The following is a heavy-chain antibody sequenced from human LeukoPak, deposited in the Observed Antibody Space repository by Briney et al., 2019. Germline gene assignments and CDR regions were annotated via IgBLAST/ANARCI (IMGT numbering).Heavy chain of an antibody. CDR3: ARLAPQYYYDSSGYPDV. CDR2: IYHTGST. J-gene: IGHJ6*04. Sequence: SETLSLTCAVSGGSISFSNWWSWVRQPPGKGLEWIGEIYHTGSTNYKPSLKSRVTISVDTSKNQFSLKLSSVTAADTAVYYCARLAPQYYYDSSGYPDVWGKGTTVTISS. V-gene: IGHV4-4*02. CDR1: GGSISFSNW. D-gene: IGHD3-22*01.